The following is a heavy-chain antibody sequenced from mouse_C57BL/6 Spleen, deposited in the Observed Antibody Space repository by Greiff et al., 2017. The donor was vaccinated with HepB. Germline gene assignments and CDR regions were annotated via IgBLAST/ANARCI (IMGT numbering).Heavy chain of an antibody. CDR3: AWDYYGSSDDAMDY. Sequence: EVKLLESGGDLVKPGGSLKLSCAASGFTFSSYGMSWVRQTPDKRLEWVATISSGGSYTYYPDNVKGRFTISRDNAKNTLYLQMSRLKSEDTAMYYWAWDYYGSSDDAMDYWGQGTSVTVSS. CDR1: GFTFSSYG. CDR2: ISSGGSYT. D-gene: IGHD1-1*01. J-gene: IGHJ4*01. V-gene: IGHV5-6*02.